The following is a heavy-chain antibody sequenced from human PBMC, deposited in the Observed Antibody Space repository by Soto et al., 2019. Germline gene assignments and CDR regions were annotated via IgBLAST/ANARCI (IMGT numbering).Heavy chain of an antibody. D-gene: IGHD2-2*01. V-gene: IGHV3-23*01. CDR1: GFVFSDYA. Sequence: EVQLLGSGGGWVQPGGSLRLSCVASGFVFSDYAMSWVRQVPGKGLEWVSAISAGGSDTYYADSVKGRFTVSRVNSESTLYLQMNTLRAEDTAIYYCASVPIWCGSSSCYTEGFDSWGQGTLVTVSS. J-gene: IGHJ4*02. CDR2: ISAGGSDT. CDR3: ASVPIWCGSSSCYTEGFDS.